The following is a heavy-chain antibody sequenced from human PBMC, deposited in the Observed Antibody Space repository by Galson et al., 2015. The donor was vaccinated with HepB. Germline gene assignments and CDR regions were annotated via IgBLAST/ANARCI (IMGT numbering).Heavy chain of an antibody. J-gene: IGHJ4*02. V-gene: IGHV3-33*06. CDR3: AKDKGWQQLPTYSFDD. CDR2: IWYDGSEK. D-gene: IGHD6-13*01. CDR1: GFTFSSYG. Sequence: SLRLSCAASGFTFSSYGMHWVRQAPGKGLEWVAVIWYDGSEKYLTDAVKGRVTISRDASKNTAFLQMNSLRDEDTAVYYCAKDKGWQQLPTYSFDDWCQGTLVTVSS.